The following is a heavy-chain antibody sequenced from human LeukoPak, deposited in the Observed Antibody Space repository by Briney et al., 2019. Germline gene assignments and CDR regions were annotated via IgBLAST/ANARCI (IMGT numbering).Heavy chain of an antibody. CDR1: GFTFSSHG. CDR3: ARDWTLNY. CDR2: VSIDGDNK. V-gene: IGHV3-30*19. J-gene: IGHJ4*02. Sequence: GGSLRLSCAASGFTFSSHGMHWVRQAPGKGLEWVAVVSIDGDNKYYADSVKDRFTISRDNSQNTLYLQLNSLRAEDTAVYYCARDWTLNYWGQGTLVTVSS. D-gene: IGHD3/OR15-3a*01.